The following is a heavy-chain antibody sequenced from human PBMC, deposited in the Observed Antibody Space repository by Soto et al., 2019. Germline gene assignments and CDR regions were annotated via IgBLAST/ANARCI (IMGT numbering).Heavy chain of an antibody. Sequence: EVQLVESGGGLIQPGGSLRLSCAASGFTVSSNYMSWVRQAPGKGLEWVSVIYSGGSTYYADSVKGRFTISRDNSKNTLYLQMNSLRAEDTAVYYCARGWAAAGTWGYFQHWGQGTLVTVSS. CDR2: IYSGGST. D-gene: IGHD6-13*01. CDR3: ARGWAAAGTWGYFQH. CDR1: GFTVSSNY. J-gene: IGHJ1*01. V-gene: IGHV3-53*01.